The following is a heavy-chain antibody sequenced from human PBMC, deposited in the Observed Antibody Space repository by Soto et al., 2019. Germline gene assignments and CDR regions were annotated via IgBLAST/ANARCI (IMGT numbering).Heavy chain of an antibody. Sequence: SQTLSLTCAISGDSVSSNSAAWNWIRQSPSRGLEWLGRTYYRSKWYNDYAVSVKSRITINPDTSKNQFYLQLNSVTHEDTAVYYCARDIECGITIFGVVIIDYWGQGTLVTVSS. J-gene: IGHJ4*02. CDR1: GDSVSSNSAA. CDR2: TYYRSKWYN. D-gene: IGHD3-3*01. V-gene: IGHV6-1*01. CDR3: ARDIECGITIFGVVIIDY.